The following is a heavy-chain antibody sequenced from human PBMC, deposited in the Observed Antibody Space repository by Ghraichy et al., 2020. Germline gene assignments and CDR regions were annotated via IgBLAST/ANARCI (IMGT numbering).Heavy chain of an antibody. CDR2: IYYSGST. CDR1: GGSISSYY. Sequence: SETLSLTCTVSGGSISSYYWSWIRQPPGKGLEWIGYIYYSGSTNYNPSLKSRVTISVDTSKNQFSLKLSSVTAADTAVYYCAREWGYYDILTGYYTSYYFDYWGQGTLVTVSS. CDR3: AREWGYYDILTGYYTSYYFDY. V-gene: IGHV4-59*01. D-gene: IGHD3-9*01. J-gene: IGHJ4*02.